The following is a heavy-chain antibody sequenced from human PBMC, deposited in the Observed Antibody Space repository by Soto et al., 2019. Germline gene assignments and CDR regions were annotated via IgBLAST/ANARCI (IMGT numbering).Heavy chain of an antibody. Sequence: PGGSLRLSCAASGFTFSSYGMHWVRQAPGKGLEWVAIIKHDGSEKYYVDSVKGRFTISRDNAKNSLYLHMNSLRAEDTAVYYCARGSSSSWYYFDYWGQGTLVTVSS. CDR1: GFTFSSYG. V-gene: IGHV3-7*03. CDR2: IKHDGSEK. D-gene: IGHD6-13*01. J-gene: IGHJ4*02. CDR3: ARGSSSSWYYFDY.